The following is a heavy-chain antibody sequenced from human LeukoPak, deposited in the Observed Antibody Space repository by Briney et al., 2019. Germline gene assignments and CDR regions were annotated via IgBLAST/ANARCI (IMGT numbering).Heavy chain of an antibody. CDR3: ARQQWEY. Sequence: GGSLRLSCAASGFTFSSYTMSWVRQAPGEGLEWVSSISSSSSYIYYADSMKGRFTISRDNAKNSLYLQMNSLRAEDTAVYYCARQQWEYWGQGTLVTVSS. V-gene: IGHV3-21*01. CDR2: ISSSSSYI. CDR1: GFTFSSYT. D-gene: IGHD1-26*01. J-gene: IGHJ4*02.